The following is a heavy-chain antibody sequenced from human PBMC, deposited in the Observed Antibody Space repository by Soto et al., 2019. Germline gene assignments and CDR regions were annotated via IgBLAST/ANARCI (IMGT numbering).Heavy chain of an antibody. D-gene: IGHD3-22*01. J-gene: IGHJ4*02. Sequence: GGSLRLSCAASGFTFSNAWISWVRQAPGKGLEWVGRIKSKTDGGTTDYAAPVKGRFTISRDDSKNTLYLQMNSLKTEDTAVYYCTTLPNSDDSSGYRHDDGVDYWGQGTPVPVYS. V-gene: IGHV3-15*01. CDR1: GFTFSNAW. CDR3: TTLPNSDDSSGYRHDDGVDY. CDR2: IKSKTDGGTT.